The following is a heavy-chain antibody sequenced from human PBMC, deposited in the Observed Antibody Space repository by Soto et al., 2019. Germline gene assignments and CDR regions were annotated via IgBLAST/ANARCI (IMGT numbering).Heavy chain of an antibody. V-gene: IGHV1-3*01. CDR2: INAGNGNT. CDR1: GYTFTSYA. J-gene: IGHJ3*02. D-gene: IGHD3-10*01. CDR3: AYMVRGVNDAFDI. Sequence: QVQLVQSGAEVKKPGASVKVSCKASGYTFTSYAMHWVRQAPGQRLEWMGWINAGNGNTKYSQKFQGRVTITRDTAASTAYMELSSLRSEDTAVYYCAYMVRGVNDAFDIWGQGTMVTVSS.